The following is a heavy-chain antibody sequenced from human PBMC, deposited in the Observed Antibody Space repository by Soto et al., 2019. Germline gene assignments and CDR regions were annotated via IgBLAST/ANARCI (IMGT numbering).Heavy chain of an antibody. D-gene: IGHD3-3*01. Sequence: GGSLRLSCAASGFTFSSYSMNWVRQAPGKGLEWVSSISSSSSYIYYADSVKGRFTISRDNAKNSLYLQMNSLRAEGTAVYYCAREEYYDFWSGYYGSYYYYYGMDVWGQGTTVTVSS. J-gene: IGHJ6*02. CDR2: ISSSSSYI. V-gene: IGHV3-21*01. CDR3: AREEYYDFWSGYYGSYYYYYGMDV. CDR1: GFTFSSYS.